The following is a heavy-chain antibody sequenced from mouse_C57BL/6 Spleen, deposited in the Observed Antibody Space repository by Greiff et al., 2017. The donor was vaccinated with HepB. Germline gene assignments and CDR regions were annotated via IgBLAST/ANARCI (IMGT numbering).Heavy chain of an antibody. D-gene: IGHD3-2*02. CDR3: ARRLAAFDY. CDR1: GYSITSGYY. V-gene: IGHV3-6*01. J-gene: IGHJ2*01. Sequence: EVKLVESGPGLVKPSQSLSLTCSVTGYSITSGYYRNWIRQFPGNKLEWMGYISYDGSNNYNPSLKNRISITRDTSKNQFFLKLNSVTTEDTATYYCARRLAAFDYWGQGTTLTVSS. CDR2: ISYDGSN.